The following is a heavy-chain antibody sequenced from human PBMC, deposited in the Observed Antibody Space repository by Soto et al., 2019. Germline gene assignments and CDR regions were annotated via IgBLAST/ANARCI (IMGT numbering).Heavy chain of an antibody. J-gene: IGHJ4*02. Sequence: QLQLQESGPGLVKPSETLSLTCTVSGGSISSSSYYWGWVRQPPGKGLEWIGSIYYSGNTYYNPSLKSRVTLSVDTSKNQFSLKLNSVTAADTAVYYCARLFTGSPGDYWGQGTLVTVSS. CDR2: IYYSGNT. D-gene: IGHD1-26*01. CDR1: GGSISSSSYY. CDR3: ARLFTGSPGDY. V-gene: IGHV4-39*01.